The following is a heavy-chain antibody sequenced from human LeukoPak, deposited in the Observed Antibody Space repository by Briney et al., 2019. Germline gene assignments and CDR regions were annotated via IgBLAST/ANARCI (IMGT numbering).Heavy chain of an antibody. J-gene: IGHJ4*02. V-gene: IGHV3-30*14. CDR2: ISYDGSNK. Sequence: GKSLRLSCAASGFTFSGYPIHWVRQAPGKGLEWVAVISYDGSNKYYADSVKGRFTISRDNSKNTLYLQMNSLRAEDTAVYYCARDRRDYYDSSGYYYEYWGQGTLVTVSS. D-gene: IGHD3-22*01. CDR3: ARDRRDYYDSSGYYYEY. CDR1: GFTFSGYP.